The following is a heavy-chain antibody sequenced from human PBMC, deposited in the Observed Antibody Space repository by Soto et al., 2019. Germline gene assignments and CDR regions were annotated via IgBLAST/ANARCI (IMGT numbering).Heavy chain of an antibody. CDR2: IIPILGIA. J-gene: IGHJ3*02. CDR1: GGTFSSYT. Sequence: QVQLVQSGAEVKKPGSSLKVSCKASGGTFSSYTISWVRQAPGQGLEWMGRIIPILGIANYAQKFQGRVTITADKSTSTAYMGLSSLRSEDTAVYYCASNIVVVVASHDAFDIWGQGTMVTVSS. V-gene: IGHV1-69*02. CDR3: ASNIVVVVASHDAFDI. D-gene: IGHD2-15*01.